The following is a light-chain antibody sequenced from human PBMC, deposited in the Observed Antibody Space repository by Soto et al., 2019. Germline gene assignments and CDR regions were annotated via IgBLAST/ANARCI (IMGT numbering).Light chain of an antibody. CDR2: KVS. J-gene: IGKJ1*01. CDR1: QSLLHSDGNTY. Sequence: DIVMTQTPLSSPVTLGQAASISCRSSQSLLHSDGNTYLSWFQQKPGQPPRLLIYKVSDRFSGVPDRFSSSGAGTDFTLTISRVEAEDAGVYYCMQGTQSTWTFGQGTKVDIK. V-gene: IGKV2-24*01. CDR3: MQGTQSTWT.